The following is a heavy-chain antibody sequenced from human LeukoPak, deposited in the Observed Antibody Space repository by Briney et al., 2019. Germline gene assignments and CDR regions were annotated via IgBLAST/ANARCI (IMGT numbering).Heavy chain of an antibody. Sequence: GSLRLSCAASGFTVSSNYMSWVRQAPGKGLEWIGYIYHSGSTYYNPSLMSRVTISVDRSKNQFSLKLSSVTAADTAVYYCAREYYYDSSGYSPCDYWGQGTLVTVSS. CDR3: AREYYYDSSGYSPCDY. D-gene: IGHD3-22*01. CDR2: IYHSGST. CDR1: GFTVSSNY. V-gene: IGHV4-4*02. J-gene: IGHJ4*02.